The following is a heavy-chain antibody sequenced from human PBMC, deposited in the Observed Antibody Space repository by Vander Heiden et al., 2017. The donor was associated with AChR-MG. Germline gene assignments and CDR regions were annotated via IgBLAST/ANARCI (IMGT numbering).Heavy chain of an antibody. V-gene: IGHV1-69*01. Sequence: QVQLVQSGAEVKKPGSSVKVSCKASGGTFSSYAISWVRQAPGQGLEWMGGIIPIFGTANYAQKFQGRVTITADESTSTAYMELSSLRSEDTAVYYCARDRGPAARPEYYYYGMDVWGQGTTVTVSS. D-gene: IGHD6-6*01. CDR1: GGTFSSYA. J-gene: IGHJ6*02. CDR3: ARDRGPAARPEYYYYGMDV. CDR2: IIPIFGTA.